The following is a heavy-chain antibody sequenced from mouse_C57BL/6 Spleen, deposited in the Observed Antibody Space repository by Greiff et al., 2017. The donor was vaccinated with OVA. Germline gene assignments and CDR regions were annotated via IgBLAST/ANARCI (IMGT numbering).Heavy chain of an antibody. CDR2: IYPGSGST. J-gene: IGHJ2*01. CDR1: GYTFTSYW. D-gene: IGHD1-1*01. Sequence: QVQLKQPGAELVKPGASVKMSCKASGYTFTSYWITWVKQRPGQGLEWIGDIYPGSGSTNYNEKFKSKATLTVDTSSSTAYMQLSSLTSEDSAVYYCASWGYYYGSPYYFDYWGQGTTLTVSS. V-gene: IGHV1-55*01. CDR3: ASWGYYYGSPYYFDY.